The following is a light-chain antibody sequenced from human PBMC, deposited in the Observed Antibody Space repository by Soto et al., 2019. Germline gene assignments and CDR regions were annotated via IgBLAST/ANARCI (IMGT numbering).Light chain of an antibody. J-gene: IGLJ3*02. CDR3: SSSTSRRTWV. CDR2: EVT. Sequence: QSALTQPASVSGSPGQSITISCTGTSSDVGGYNYVSWYQQHPGIAPKLIIYEVTNRPSGVSNRFSGSKSGNTASLTISGLQADVEAGYYCSSSTSRRTWVFGGGTKLTVL. CDR1: SSDVGGYNY. V-gene: IGLV2-14*01.